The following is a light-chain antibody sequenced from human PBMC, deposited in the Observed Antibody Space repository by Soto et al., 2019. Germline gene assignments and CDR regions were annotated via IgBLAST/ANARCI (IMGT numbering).Light chain of an antibody. V-gene: IGLV2-8*01. CDR1: SSDVSGYNF. Sequence: QSVLTQPPSASGSPGQSVTISCTGTSSDVSGYNFVSWYQQHPGRAPKLIIYEVSKRPSGVPDRFSGSKSGNTASLTVSRLQAEDEADYSCNSYVDTNKFVFATGTKLTVL. J-gene: IGLJ1*01. CDR3: NSYVDTNKFV. CDR2: EVS.